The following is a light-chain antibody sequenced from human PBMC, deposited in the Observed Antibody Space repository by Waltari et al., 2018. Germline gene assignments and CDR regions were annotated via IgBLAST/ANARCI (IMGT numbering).Light chain of an antibody. CDR3: CSYAGSYTFV. CDR2: DVV. J-gene: IGLJ7*01. V-gene: IGLV2-11*01. CDR1: SSAVGNYNF. Sequence: QSALTQPRSVSGSPGQSVTISCSGTSSAVGNYNFVPWYQQHPGNAPKLLIYDVVKRPSGVPDRFSGSKSGNTASLTISGLQTEDEADYYCCSYAGSYTFVFGGGTQLTVL.